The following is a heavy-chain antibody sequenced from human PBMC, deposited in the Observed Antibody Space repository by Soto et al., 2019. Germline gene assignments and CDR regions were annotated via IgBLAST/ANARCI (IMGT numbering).Heavy chain of an antibody. CDR2: ISDYGRV. Sequence: EVQLVESGGGLVQSGWSLRLSCEASGFTFRNYWMHWVRQAPGKGLVWVSRISDYGRVNYADSVEGRFTISRDDTKSELYIQMSSLILEDTAVYYCARGGVEPFDYWGQGALVTVSS. V-gene: IGHV3-74*01. CDR3: ARGGVEPFDY. D-gene: IGHD3-3*01. J-gene: IGHJ4*02. CDR1: GFTFRNYW.